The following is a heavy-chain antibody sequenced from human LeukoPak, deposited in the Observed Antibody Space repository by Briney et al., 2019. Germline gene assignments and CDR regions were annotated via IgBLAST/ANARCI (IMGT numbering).Heavy chain of an antibody. J-gene: IGHJ5*02. D-gene: IGHD5-12*01. V-gene: IGHV4-59*01. CDR2: IHDSGIT. CDR1: GGSISDSY. CDR3: ARGGYMSNWFEH. Sequence: SETLSLTCTVSGGSISDSYWSWIRQPPGKGLEWIGKIHDSGITNYNPSHKSRVTFSVDTSKKQFSLNLNSVTAADTAVYYCARGGYMSNWFEHWGQGTPVTVSS.